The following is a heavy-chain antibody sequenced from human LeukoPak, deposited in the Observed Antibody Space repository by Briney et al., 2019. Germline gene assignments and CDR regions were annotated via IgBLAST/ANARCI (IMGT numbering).Heavy chain of an antibody. V-gene: IGHV3-30*07. Sequence: DSVKGRFTITRDNSKNPLYLQMNSLRAEDTAVYYCARDRNGYYYDSSGGYYFDYWGQGTLVTVSS. J-gene: IGHJ4*02. D-gene: IGHD3-22*01. CDR3: ARDRNGYYYDSSGGYYFDY.